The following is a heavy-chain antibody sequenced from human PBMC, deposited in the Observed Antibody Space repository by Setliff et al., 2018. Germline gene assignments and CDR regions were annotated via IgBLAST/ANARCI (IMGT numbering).Heavy chain of an antibody. Sequence: PGGSLRLSCAASGFTFNTYTMGWIRQAPGKGLEWVSTAPISGATFYADSVKGRFTISRDNSKNTLYLQMNSLRAEDTAVYYCARWRGSVDAFDIWGQGTMVTVSS. CDR3: ARWRGSVDAFDI. D-gene: IGHD3-3*01. J-gene: IGHJ3*02. V-gene: IGHV3-23*01. CDR1: GFTFNTYT. CDR2: APISGAT.